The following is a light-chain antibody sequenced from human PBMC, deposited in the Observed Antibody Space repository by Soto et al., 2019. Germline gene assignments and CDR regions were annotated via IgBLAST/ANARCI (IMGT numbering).Light chain of an antibody. V-gene: IGKV1D-13*01. CDR2: DAS. J-gene: IGKJ1*01. Sequence: AIQLTQSPSSLSASVGDRVTITCRASQGISSALAWYQQKPGKAPKLLIYDASSLESGVPSRFSGSGSGTDFTLTISSLQHEDFATYSCQQFNNYPRTLGQGTKVDIK. CDR1: QGISSA. CDR3: QQFNNYPRT.